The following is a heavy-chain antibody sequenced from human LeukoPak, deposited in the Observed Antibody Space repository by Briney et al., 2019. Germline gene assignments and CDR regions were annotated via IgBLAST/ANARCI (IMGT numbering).Heavy chain of an antibody. CDR1: GFTFSSYA. D-gene: IGHD3-10*01. CDR2: ISGSGGST. J-gene: IGHJ4*02. CDR3: AKDPMYYYGSGSYSFDY. V-gene: IGHV3-23*01. Sequence: GGSLRLSCAASGFTFSSYAMSWVRQAPGKGLEWVSAISGSGGSTYYADSVKGRFTISRDNSKNTLYLQMNSLRAEDTALYYCAKDPMYYYGSGSYSFDYWGQGTLVTVSS.